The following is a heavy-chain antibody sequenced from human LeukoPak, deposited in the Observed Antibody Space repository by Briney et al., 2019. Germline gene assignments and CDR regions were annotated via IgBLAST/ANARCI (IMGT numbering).Heavy chain of an antibody. V-gene: IGHV3-33*06. CDR1: GFTFSSYW. CDR2: IWYDGSNK. D-gene: IGHD3-22*01. J-gene: IGHJ3*02. Sequence: PGGSLRLSCAASGFTFSSYWMSWVRQAPGKGLEWVAVIWYDGSNKYYADSVKGRFTISRDNSKNTLYLQMNSLRAEDTAVYYCAKAYYYDSSGYEGDAFDIWGQGTMVTVSS. CDR3: AKAYYYDSSGYEGDAFDI.